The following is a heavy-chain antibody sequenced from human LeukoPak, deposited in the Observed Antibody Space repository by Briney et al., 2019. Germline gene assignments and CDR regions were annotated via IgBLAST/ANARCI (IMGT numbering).Heavy chain of an antibody. CDR2: IRSKAYGGTT. CDR1: GFTFGDYA. D-gene: IGHD1-14*01. CDR3: ARRAVARPGDYYYYYMDV. V-gene: IGHV3-49*04. J-gene: IGHJ6*03. Sequence: GGSLRLSCTASGFTFGDYAMSWVRQAPGKGLEWVGFIRSKAYGGTTEYAASVKGRFTISRDDSKSIAYLQMNSLRAEDTAVYYCARRAVARPGDYYYYYMDVWGEGTTVTVSS.